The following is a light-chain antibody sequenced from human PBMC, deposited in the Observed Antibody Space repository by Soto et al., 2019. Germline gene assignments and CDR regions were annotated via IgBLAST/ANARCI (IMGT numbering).Light chain of an antibody. CDR2: DAS. J-gene: IGKJ2*01. V-gene: IGKV1-12*01. CDR3: QQANSFPYT. CDR1: RNIKTS. Sequence: DIQMTQSPSSVSASVGDRVTITCRASRNIKTSLAWYQQRPGKGPELLIYDASTLQSGVPSRISGSGSGTEFTLTISRLQPEDLATFYCQQANSFPYTFGQGTKLEIK.